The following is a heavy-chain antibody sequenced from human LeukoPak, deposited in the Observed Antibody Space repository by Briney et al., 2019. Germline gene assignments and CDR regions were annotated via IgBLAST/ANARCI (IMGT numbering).Heavy chain of an antibody. V-gene: IGHV4-61*02. J-gene: IGHJ4*02. CDR1: GVSMSSGTYY. CDR3: ARARHYGEREIDC. D-gene: IGHD4-17*01. CDR2: MYTTVSS. Sequence: SQTLSLTCTVSGVSMSSGTYYWSWIRQPAGKGLEWIGRMYTTVSSNYNPSLKSRVSISLDTSINQFYLKLTSVTAADTAVYYCARARHYGEREIDCWGQATLVTVSS.